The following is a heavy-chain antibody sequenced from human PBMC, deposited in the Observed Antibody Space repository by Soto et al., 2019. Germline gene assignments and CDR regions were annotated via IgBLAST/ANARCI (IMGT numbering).Heavy chain of an antibody. J-gene: IGHJ3*02. CDR2: INAGNGNT. D-gene: IGHD4-4*01. CDR1: GYTFTIYA. CDR3: ARGGNPRGFDI. Sequence: ASLKVSCKASGYTFTIYAMHWVRQAPGQRLEWMGWINAGNGNTKYSQKFQGRVTITRDTSASTAYMELSSLRSEDTAVYYCARGGNPRGFDIWGQGTMVTVS. V-gene: IGHV1-3*01.